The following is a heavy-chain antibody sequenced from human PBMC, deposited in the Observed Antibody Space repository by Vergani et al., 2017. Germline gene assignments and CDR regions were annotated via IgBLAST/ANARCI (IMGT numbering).Heavy chain of an antibody. CDR1: GYTFTSYG. CDR3: AREVTMVRGVIPYYCYVDV. D-gene: IGHD3-10*01. Sequence: QVQLVQSGAEVKKPGASVKVSCKPSGYTFTSYGITWVRQAPGQGLEWMGWISAFYGNTNYAPQLQGRVTMTTYTSTRTAYMERRSLRSDDTAVYYCAREVTMVRGVIPYYCYVDVWGKGTRSPSP. V-gene: IGHV1-18*01. CDR2: ISAFYGNT. J-gene: IGHJ6*03.